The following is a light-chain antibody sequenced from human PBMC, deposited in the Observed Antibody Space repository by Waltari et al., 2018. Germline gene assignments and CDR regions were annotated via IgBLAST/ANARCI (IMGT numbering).Light chain of an antibody. CDR1: SSDGGGYNY. CDR3: SSYTTSSTVV. CDR2: EVS. J-gene: IGLJ3*02. V-gene: IGLV2-14*01. Sequence: QSALTQPASVSGSPGQSITIPCTGTSSDGGGYNYASWYQQHPGKAPQLLIYEVSNRPSGLSNRFSGSKSGNTASLTISGLQAEDEADYYCSSYTTSSTVVFGGGTKLTVL.